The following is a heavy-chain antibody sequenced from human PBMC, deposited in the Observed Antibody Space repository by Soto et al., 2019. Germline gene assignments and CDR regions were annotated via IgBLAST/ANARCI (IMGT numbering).Heavy chain of an antibody. J-gene: IGHJ4*02. Sequence: QVQLQESGPGLVKPSQTLSLTCTVSGGSISTVDYWWSWIRQSPDMGLEWIGHIYDGGRTYNNPSLESRVTMSADTSKSQLSRTLSSVSAADTAVYYCARGPSGDKVDSWGQGTLVTVSS. D-gene: IGHD7-27*01. CDR3: ARGPSGDKVDS. V-gene: IGHV4-30-4*01. CDR2: IYDGGRT. CDR1: GGSISTVDYW.